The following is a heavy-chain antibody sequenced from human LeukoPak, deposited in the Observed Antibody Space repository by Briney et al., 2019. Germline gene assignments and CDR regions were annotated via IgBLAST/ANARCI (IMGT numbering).Heavy chain of an antibody. CDR3: ARGASY. V-gene: IGHV3-7*04. CDR1: GFTFSTYW. CDR2: IKPDGSEK. J-gene: IGHJ4*02. Sequence: GGSLRLSCAVSGFTFSTYWMNWVRQAPGKGPEWVANIKPDGSEKFYVDSVKGRFTVSRDNAKNLLYLQMNSLRAEDTALYYCARGASYWGQGTLVTVSS.